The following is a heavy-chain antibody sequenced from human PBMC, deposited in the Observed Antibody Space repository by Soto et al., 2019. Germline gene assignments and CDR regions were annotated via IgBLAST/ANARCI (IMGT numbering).Heavy chain of an antibody. CDR1: GGSISSSSYY. J-gene: IGHJ3*02. D-gene: IGHD1-20*01. CDR3: ATHSPLDNWNDGGAFDI. V-gene: IGHV4-39*01. CDR2: IYYSGST. Sequence: QLQLQESGPGLVKPSETLSLTCTVSGGSISSSSYYWGWIRQPPGKGLEWIGSIYYSGSTYYNPSLKSRVTISVDTSKNQFSLKLSSVTAADTAVYYCATHSPLDNWNDGGAFDIWGQGTMVTVSS.